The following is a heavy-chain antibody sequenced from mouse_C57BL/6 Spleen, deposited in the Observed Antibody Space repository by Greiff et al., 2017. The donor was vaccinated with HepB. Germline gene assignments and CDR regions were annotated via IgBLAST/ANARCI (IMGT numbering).Heavy chain of an antibody. D-gene: IGHD2-4*01. Sequence: EVKLQESGPGLVKPSQSLSLTCSVTGYSITSGYYWNWIRQFPGNKLEWMGYISYDGSNNYNPSLKNRISITRDTSKNQFFLKLNSVTTEDTATYYCALIYYDYDGPFDYWGQGTTLTVSS. CDR2: ISYDGSN. V-gene: IGHV3-6*01. CDR1: GYSITSGYY. CDR3: ALIYYDYDGPFDY. J-gene: IGHJ2*01.